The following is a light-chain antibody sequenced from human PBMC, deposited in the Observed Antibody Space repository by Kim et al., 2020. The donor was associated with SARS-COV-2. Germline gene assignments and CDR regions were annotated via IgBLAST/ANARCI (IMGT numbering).Light chain of an antibody. CDR2: DVS. J-gene: IGLJ2*01. CDR1: SSDAV. Sequence: VAGFPGESITISRPGTSSDAVSWYQQHPGKAPKLMIYDVSRRPSGVSNRFSGSKSGNTASLTISGLQAEDETDYYCSSYTTSGTLVFGGGTQLTVL. CDR3: SSYTTSGTLV. V-gene: IGLV2-14*04.